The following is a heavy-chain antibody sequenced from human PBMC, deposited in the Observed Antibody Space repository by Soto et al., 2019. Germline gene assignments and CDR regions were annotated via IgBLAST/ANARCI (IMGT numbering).Heavy chain of an antibody. CDR2: ISSSSSYI. J-gene: IGHJ4*02. CDR3: AMLLAVAGEGGYFDY. Sequence: EVQLVESGGGLVKPGGSLRLSCAASGFTFSSYSMNWVRQAPGKGLEWVSSISSSSSYIYYADSVKGRFTISRDNAKNSLYLQMNSLRDEDTAVYYCAMLLAVAGEGGYFDYWGQGTLVTVSS. V-gene: IGHV3-21*01. CDR1: GFTFSSYS. D-gene: IGHD6-19*01.